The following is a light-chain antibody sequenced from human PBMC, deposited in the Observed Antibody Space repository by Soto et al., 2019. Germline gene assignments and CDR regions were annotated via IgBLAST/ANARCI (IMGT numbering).Light chain of an antibody. CDR2: DVS. Sequence: QSALTQPASVSGSPGQSITISCTGTSSDVGGYKYVSWYQQHPGEAPKLMIYDVSNRPSGVSNRFSGSKSGNTASLTISGLQAEHEADYYCSSYTSSSTRVFGTGTKVTVL. CDR1: SSDVGGYKY. CDR3: SSYTSSSTRV. J-gene: IGLJ1*01. V-gene: IGLV2-14*01.